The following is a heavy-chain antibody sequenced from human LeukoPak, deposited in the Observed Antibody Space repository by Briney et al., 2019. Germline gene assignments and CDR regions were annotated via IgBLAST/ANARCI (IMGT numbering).Heavy chain of an antibody. D-gene: IGHD3-3*01. V-gene: IGHV1-69*13. J-gene: IGHJ5*02. CDR1: GYTFTGYY. CDR2: IIPIFGTA. CDR3: ARNVLVRFLEPANWFDP. Sequence: GASVKVSCKASGYTFTGYYMHWVRQAPGQGLEWMGGIIPIFGTANYAQKFQGRVTITADESTSTAYMELSSLRSEDTAVYYCARNVLVRFLEPANWFDPWGQGTLVTVSS.